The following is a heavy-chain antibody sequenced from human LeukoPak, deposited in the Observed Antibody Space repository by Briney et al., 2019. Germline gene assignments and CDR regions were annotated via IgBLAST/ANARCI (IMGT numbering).Heavy chain of an antibody. CDR1: GFTFSSYW. CDR2: IKEDGSEK. CDR3: AREGESITIYKD. J-gene: IGHJ4*02. D-gene: IGHD3-3*01. V-gene: IGHV3-7*01. Sequence: GGSLRLTCAASGFTFSSYWMTWVRQAPGKGLEWVANIKEDGSEKYYADSVEGRFTISRDNAKNSLYLQMNSLRAEDTAVYYCAREGESITIYKDWGQGTLVTVSS.